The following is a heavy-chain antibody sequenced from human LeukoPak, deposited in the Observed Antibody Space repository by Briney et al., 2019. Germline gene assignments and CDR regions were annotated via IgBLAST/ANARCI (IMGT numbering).Heavy chain of an antibody. CDR3: ARAPRYSYGLLDY. CDR1: GGTFSSYA. V-gene: IGHV1-69*06. CDR2: IIPIFGTA. D-gene: IGHD5-18*01. Sequence: GASVKVSCKASGGTFSSYAISWVRQAPGQGLEWMGGIIPIFGTANYAQKFQGRVTITADKSTSTAYMELSSLRSEDTAVYYCARAPRYSYGLLDYWGQGTLVTVSS. J-gene: IGHJ4*02.